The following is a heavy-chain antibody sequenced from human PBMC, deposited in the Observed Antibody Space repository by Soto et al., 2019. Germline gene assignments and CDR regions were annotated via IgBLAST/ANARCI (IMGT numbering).Heavy chain of an antibody. CDR2: INPSGGST. CDR3: ARDFTGEEGS. D-gene: IGHD3-10*01. Sequence: SVKVSCKASVYTFTSYYMHCVRQAPGQGLEWMGIINPSGGSTSYAQKLQGRVTMTRDTSTSTVSMELSRLRSEHTAVYYCARDFTGEEGSWGQGTLVTVSS. J-gene: IGHJ5*02. CDR1: VYTFTSYY. V-gene: IGHV1-46*01.